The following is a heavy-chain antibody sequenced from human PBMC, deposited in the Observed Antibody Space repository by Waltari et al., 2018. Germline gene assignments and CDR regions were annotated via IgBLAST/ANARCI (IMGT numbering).Heavy chain of an antibody. CDR1: GYTFTSYA. J-gene: IGHJ4*02. V-gene: IGHV1-3*01. CDR2: INAGNGNT. D-gene: IGHD6-19*01. Sequence: QVQLVQSGAEVKKPGASVKVSCKASGYTFTSYAMHWVRQAPGQRLEWMGWINAGNGNTKDSQKFQGRVTITRDTSASTAYRELSSLRSEDTAVYYCARGHIAVAGTGDYWGQGPLVTVSS. CDR3: ARGHIAVAGTGDY.